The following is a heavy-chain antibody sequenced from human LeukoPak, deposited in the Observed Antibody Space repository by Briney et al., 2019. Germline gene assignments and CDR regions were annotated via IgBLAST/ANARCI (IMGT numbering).Heavy chain of an antibody. CDR3: ARSYRYSYGFFDY. D-gene: IGHD5-18*01. Sequence: WVRQPPGKGLEWIGSIYYSGNTYYNPSLKSRVTISVDTSKNQFSLKLSSVTAADTAVYYCARSYRYSYGFFDYWGQGTLVTVSS. CDR2: IYYSGNT. J-gene: IGHJ4*02. V-gene: IGHV4-39*01.